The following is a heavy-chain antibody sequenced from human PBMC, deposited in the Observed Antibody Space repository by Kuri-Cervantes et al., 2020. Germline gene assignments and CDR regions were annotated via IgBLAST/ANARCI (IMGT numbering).Heavy chain of an antibody. J-gene: IGHJ6*02. CDR1: GFTFSSYS. CDR3: ARERPYYYYGMDV. CDR2: ISSSSTI. Sequence: GESLKISCAASGFTFSSYSMNWVRQAPGKGLEWVSYISSSSTIYYADSVKGRFTISRDNAKNSLYLQMNSLRAEDTAVYYCARERPYYYYGMDVWGQGTTVTVSS. V-gene: IGHV3-48*01.